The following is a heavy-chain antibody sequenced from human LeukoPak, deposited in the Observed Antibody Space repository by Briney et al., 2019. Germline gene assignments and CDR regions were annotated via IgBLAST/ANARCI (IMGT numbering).Heavy chain of an antibody. Sequence: SVEVSCKASGGTFSSYAISWVRQAPGQGLEWMGRIIPIFGTANYAQKFQGRVTITTDESTSTAYMELTSLRSEDTAVYYCAETSIAAARDPDYCGQGTLVTVSS. CDR2: IIPIFGTA. CDR1: GGTFSSYA. J-gene: IGHJ4*02. V-gene: IGHV1-69*05. D-gene: IGHD6-13*01. CDR3: AETSIAAARDPDY.